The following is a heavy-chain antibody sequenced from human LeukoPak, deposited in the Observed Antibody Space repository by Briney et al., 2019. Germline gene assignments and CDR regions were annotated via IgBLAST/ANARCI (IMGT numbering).Heavy chain of an antibody. D-gene: IGHD6-19*01. Sequence: SVKVSCKASGGTFSSYAISWVRQAPGQGLEWMGGIIPIFGTANYAQKFQGRVTITADESTSTAYMELSSLRSEDTAVYYCARVGGSLAGSFDYWGQGTLVTVSS. CDR3: ARVGGSLAGSFDY. CDR1: GGTFSSYA. V-gene: IGHV1-69*13. J-gene: IGHJ4*02. CDR2: IIPIFGTA.